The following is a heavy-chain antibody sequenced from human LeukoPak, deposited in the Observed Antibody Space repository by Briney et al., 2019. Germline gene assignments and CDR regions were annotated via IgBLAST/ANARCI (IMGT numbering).Heavy chain of an antibody. CDR2: IYSGGST. J-gene: IGHJ4*02. V-gene: IGHV3-53*01. CDR1: GFTVSSNY. CDR3: ARDNCGDYGTYFDY. D-gene: IGHD4-17*01. Sequence: GGSLRLSCAASGFTVSSNYMSWVRQAPGKGLEWVSVIYSGGSTYYADSVKGRFTISRDNSKNTLYLQMNSLRAEDTAVYYCARDNCGDYGTYFDYWGQGTLVTVSS.